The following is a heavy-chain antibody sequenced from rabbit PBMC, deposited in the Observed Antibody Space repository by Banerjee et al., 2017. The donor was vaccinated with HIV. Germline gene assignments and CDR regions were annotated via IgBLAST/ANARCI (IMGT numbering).Heavy chain of an antibody. V-gene: IGHV1S45*01. CDR3: SRDWGSAYNL. D-gene: IGHD3-1*01. Sequence: QEQLVEYGGDLVQPEGSLTLTCTASGFDISNSYYMSWVRQAPGKGLEWIGLIFTGDGNTYYANWARGRFTISKTSSTTVTLQMTSLTAVDTATYFCSRDWGSAYNLWGQGTLVTVS. J-gene: IGHJ4*01. CDR2: IFTGDGNT. CDR1: GFDISNSYY.